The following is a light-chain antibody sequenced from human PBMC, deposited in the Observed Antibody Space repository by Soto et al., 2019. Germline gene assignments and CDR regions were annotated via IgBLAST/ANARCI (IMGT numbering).Light chain of an antibody. CDR1: SGDVGGHDY. Sequence: QSVLTQVASVSGSPGQSITISCTGTSGDVGGHDYVSWYQQYPGKAPKLMIYNVNYRPSGVSNRFSGSKSGNTASLTISGLQAEDEANYYCSSYTNTNNVVFGGGTKLTVL. J-gene: IGLJ2*01. V-gene: IGLV2-14*03. CDR3: SSYTNTNNVV. CDR2: NVN.